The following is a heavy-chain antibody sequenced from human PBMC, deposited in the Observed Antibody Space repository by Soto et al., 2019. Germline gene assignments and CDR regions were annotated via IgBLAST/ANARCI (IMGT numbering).Heavy chain of an antibody. J-gene: IGHJ5*02. Sequence: QITLKESGPTLVNPTQTLTLTCTFSGFSLSTSGVGVGWIRQPPGKALELLALICWDDDKWYSPSLKSRLTVSKDTSKSQVVLTMTILDPVDTATYFCAHSPPSTSLRRWFDPWGQGTLVTVSS. CDR1: GFSLSTSGVG. D-gene: IGHD2-2*01. V-gene: IGHV2-5*02. CDR3: AHSPPSTSLRRWFDP. CDR2: ICWDDDK.